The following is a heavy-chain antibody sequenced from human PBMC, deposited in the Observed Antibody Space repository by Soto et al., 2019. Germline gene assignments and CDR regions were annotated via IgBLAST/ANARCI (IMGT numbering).Heavy chain of an antibody. CDR2: VNPNTGVT. CDR3: TTLRLDP. Sequence: SVWVSCNASGSTFPAFYMNWVRQAPGQGLEWMGWVNPNTGVTKYAQKFQGRVTMTRDTSINTAYMELSGLTSDDTAVYYCTTLRLDPWGQGTLVTVSS. J-gene: IGHJ5*02. V-gene: IGHV1-2*02. CDR1: GSTFPAFY.